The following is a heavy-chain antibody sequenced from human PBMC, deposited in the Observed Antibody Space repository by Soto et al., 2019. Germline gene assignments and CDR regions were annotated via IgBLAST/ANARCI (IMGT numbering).Heavy chain of an antibody. V-gene: IGHV3-73*01. D-gene: IGHD1-26*01. CDR2: IRTKVNNFAT. J-gene: IGHJ4*02. Sequence: GGSLRLSCAASGFTFSGSAIHWVRLPSGKGLEWVGRIRTKVNNFATAYGASVKGRFSISRDDSKDTAYLQMNSLKIEDTAVYYCTRQFVGGSLPFDYWGQGALVTVSS. CDR1: GFTFSGSA. CDR3: TRQFVGGSLPFDY.